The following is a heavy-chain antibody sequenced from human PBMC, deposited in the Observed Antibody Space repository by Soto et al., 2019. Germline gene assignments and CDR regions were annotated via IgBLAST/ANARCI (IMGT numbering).Heavy chain of an antibody. J-gene: IGHJ6*02. CDR2: ISYDGSTK. CDR3: ARSGNEWNYDCYGMDV. Sequence: QVQLVESGGGVVQPGRSLRLSCAASGFTFSSYAMHWVRQAPGKGLEWVAFISYDGSTKYYADSVKGRFTISRDNSKNALYLQMNSLRAGDTAVYYCARSGNEWNYDCYGMDVWGQGTTVTVSS. V-gene: IGHV3-30-3*01. D-gene: IGHD5-12*01. CDR1: GFTFSSYA.